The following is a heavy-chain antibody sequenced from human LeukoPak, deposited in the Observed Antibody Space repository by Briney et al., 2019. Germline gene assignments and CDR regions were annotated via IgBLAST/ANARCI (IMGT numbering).Heavy chain of an antibody. CDR1: GYTFTSYY. J-gene: IGHJ4*02. Sequence: ASVKVSCKASGYTFTSYYMHWVRQAPGQGLEWMGIINPSGGSTGYAQKFQSRVTMTRDTSTSTVYMELSSLRSEDTAVYYCARGDQPYYFDYWGQGTLVTVSS. CDR3: ARGDQPYYFDY. V-gene: IGHV1-46*01. CDR2: INPSGGST.